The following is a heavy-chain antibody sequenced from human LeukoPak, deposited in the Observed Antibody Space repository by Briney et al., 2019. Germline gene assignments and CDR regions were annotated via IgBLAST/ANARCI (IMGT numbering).Heavy chain of an antibody. CDR1: GFTFSGYA. Sequence: GGSLRLSCAASGFTFSGYAMSWVRQAPGKGLERVAAVSGGGDSVHYADSVKGRFTISRDDSKNTLFLQMNSLRAEDTAIYYCVKDHLDWGSSFDYWGQGALVTVSS. J-gene: IGHJ4*02. V-gene: IGHV3-23*01. CDR3: VKDHLDWGSSFDY. D-gene: IGHD3-9*01. CDR2: VSGGGDSV.